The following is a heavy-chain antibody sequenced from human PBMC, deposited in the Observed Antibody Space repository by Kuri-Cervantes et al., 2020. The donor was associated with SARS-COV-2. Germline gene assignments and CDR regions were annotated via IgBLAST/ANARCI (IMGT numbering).Heavy chain of an antibody. CDR3: AGFPEWELLPFDI. V-gene: IGHV3-30*03. J-gene: IGHJ3*02. D-gene: IGHD1-26*01. CDR1: GFTFSSYG. CDR2: ISYDEINT. Sequence: GGSLRLSCAASGFTFSSYGMHWVRLPPGKGLEWVALISYDEINTYYADSVKGRFTVSRDNSKNTLHLQMNSLRAEDAAVYYCAGFPEWELLPFDIWGQGTMVTVSS.